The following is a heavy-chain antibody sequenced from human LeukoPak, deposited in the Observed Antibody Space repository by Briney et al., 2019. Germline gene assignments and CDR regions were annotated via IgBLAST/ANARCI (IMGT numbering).Heavy chain of an antibody. D-gene: IGHD2-2*01. CDR2: IRYDGSNK. CDR3: APALYQLPLNFDY. CDR1: GFTFSSYG. J-gene: IGHJ4*02. V-gene: IGHV3-30*02. Sequence: GGSLRLSCAASGFTFSSYGMHWVRQAPGKGLEWVAFIRYDGSNKYYADSVKGRFTISRDNSKNTPYLQMNSLRAEDTAVYYCAPALYQLPLNFDYWGQGTLVTVSS.